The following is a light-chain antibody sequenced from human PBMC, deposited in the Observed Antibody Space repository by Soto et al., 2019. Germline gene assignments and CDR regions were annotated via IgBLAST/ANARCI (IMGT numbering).Light chain of an antibody. CDR1: QSISSY. V-gene: IGKV3-11*01. CDR3: QQRSNWPLT. J-gene: IGKJ4*01. Sequence: EIVLTQSPATLSLSPGERATLSCRASQSISSYLAWYQQKPGQAPRLLMSDVSNRATGIPARFSGSGSGTDLTLTISSLEPDDFAVYYCQQRSNWPLTFGGGTKVEIK. CDR2: DVS.